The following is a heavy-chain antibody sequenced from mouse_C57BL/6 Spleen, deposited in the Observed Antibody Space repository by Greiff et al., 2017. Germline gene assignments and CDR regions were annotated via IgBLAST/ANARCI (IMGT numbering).Heavy chain of an antibody. CDR3: ARDGFDY. CDR1: GYAFSSSW. V-gene: IGHV1-82*01. D-gene: IGHD1-1*01. Sequence: QVQLQQSGPELVKPGASVTISCTASGYAFSSSWMNWVKQRPGKGLEWIGRIYPGDGDTNYNGKFKGKATLTADKSSSPAYMQLSSLTSEDSAVYFCARDGFDYWGQGTTLTVSS. J-gene: IGHJ2*01. CDR2: IYPGDGDT.